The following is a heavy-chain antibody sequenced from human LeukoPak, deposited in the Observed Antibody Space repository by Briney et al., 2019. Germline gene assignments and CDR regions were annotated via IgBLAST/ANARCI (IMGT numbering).Heavy chain of an antibody. Sequence: ASVKVSCKASGYTFTSYDINWVRQATGQGLEWMGWMNPNSGNTGYAQKFQGRVTMTRDTSISTAYMELSRLRSDDTAVYYCARDLRIVVVITTTYYYYGMDVWGQGTTVTVSS. J-gene: IGHJ6*02. CDR2: MNPNSGNT. V-gene: IGHV1-8*01. CDR1: GYTFTSYD. D-gene: IGHD3-22*01. CDR3: ARDLRIVVVITTTYYYYGMDV.